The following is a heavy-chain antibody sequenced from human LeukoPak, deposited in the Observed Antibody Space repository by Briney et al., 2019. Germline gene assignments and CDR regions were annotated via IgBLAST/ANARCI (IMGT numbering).Heavy chain of an antibody. CDR1: GFTFGTYW. Sequence: GGSLRLSCGASGFTFGTYWMHWVRQAPGKGLVWVSGINSDGGTTTYADSVKGRFTISRDNSKNTLYLQMNSLRAEDTAVYYCARDSYYDSSGYYLLWGQGTLVTVSS. J-gene: IGHJ4*02. D-gene: IGHD3-22*01. V-gene: IGHV3-74*01. CDR2: INSDGGTT. CDR3: ARDSYYDSSGYYLL.